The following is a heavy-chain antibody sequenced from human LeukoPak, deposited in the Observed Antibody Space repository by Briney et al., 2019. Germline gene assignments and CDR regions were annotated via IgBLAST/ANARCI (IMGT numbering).Heavy chain of an antibody. CDR1: GFTSSSYM. V-gene: IGHV3-7*03. J-gene: IGHJ4*02. Sequence: GESLRLSCAASGFTSSSYMMTWVRQAPGKGLEWVANIKPDGGEKFYVDSVRGRFTISRDNAKNSLYLEMNSLRAEDTALYYCARGSQSYYFDYWGQGTLVTVSS. CDR2: IKPDGGEK. CDR3: ARGSQSYYFDY.